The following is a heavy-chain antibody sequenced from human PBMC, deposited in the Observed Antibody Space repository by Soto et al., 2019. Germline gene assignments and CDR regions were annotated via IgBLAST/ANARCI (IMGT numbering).Heavy chain of an antibody. Sequence: EVQLVESGGGLVKPGGSLRLSCAASGFTFSSYSMNWVRQAPGKGLEWVSSISSSSSYIYYADSVKGRFTIFRDNAKKSLYLQMNSLRAEDTAVYYCASHPRDSSGYWYYFDYWGQGTLVTVSS. V-gene: IGHV3-21*01. CDR1: GFTFSSYS. J-gene: IGHJ4*02. CDR3: ASHPRDSSGYWYYFDY. D-gene: IGHD3-22*01. CDR2: ISSSSSYI.